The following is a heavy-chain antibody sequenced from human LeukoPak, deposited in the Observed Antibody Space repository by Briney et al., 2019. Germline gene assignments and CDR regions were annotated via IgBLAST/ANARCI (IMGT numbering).Heavy chain of an antibody. V-gene: IGHV3-48*01. CDR3: ARDQGGVGY. J-gene: IGHJ4*02. CDR1: GFTVSSNY. D-gene: IGHD3-16*01. CDR2: ISSFSGTI. Sequence: GGSLRLSCAASGFTVSSNYMSWVREAPGKGLEWVSYISSFSGTINYADSVKGRFTISRDNAKNSLYLQMNSLRAEDTAVYYCARDQGGVGYWGQGTLVTVSS.